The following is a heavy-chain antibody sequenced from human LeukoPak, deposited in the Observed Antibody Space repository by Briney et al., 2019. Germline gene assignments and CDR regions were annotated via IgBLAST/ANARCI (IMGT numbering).Heavy chain of an antibody. CDR3: ARLGGYYFDY. D-gene: IGHD3-22*01. J-gene: IGHJ4*02. V-gene: IGHV4-4*09. Sequence: SETLSLTCTDSGGSISSYYWSWIRQPPGKGLEWIGCIYTSGSTNYNPSLKSRVTISVDTSKNQFSLKLSSVTAADTAVYYCARLGGYYFDYWGQGTLVTVSS. CDR1: GGSISSYY. CDR2: IYTSGST.